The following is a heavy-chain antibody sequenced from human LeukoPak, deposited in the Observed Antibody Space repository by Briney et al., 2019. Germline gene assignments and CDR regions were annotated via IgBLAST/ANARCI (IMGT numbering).Heavy chain of an antibody. CDR2: ISYDGSNK. V-gene: IGHV3-30-3*01. J-gene: IGHJ4*02. Sequence: GGSLRLSCAASGFTFSSYAMHWVRQAPGKGLEWVAVISYDGSNKYYADSVKGRFTISRDNSKNTLYLQMNSLRAEDTAVYYCARGTVTTGSRQDYWGQGTLVTVSS. CDR1: GFTFSSYA. CDR3: ARGTVTTGSRQDY. D-gene: IGHD4-17*01.